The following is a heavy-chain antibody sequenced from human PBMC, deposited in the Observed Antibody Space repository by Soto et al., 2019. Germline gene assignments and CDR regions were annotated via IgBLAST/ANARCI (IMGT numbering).Heavy chain of an antibody. D-gene: IGHD5-12*01. V-gene: IGHV1-18*01. CDR2: ISAYNGNT. J-gene: IGHJ6*03. Sequence: GASVKVSRKASGYTFTSYGISWVRQAPGQGLEWMGWISAYNGNTNCAQKLQGRVTMTTDTSTSTAYMELRSLRSDDTAVYYCARTPQGAGYSGYDYVNYYYYMDVWGKGTTVTVSS. CDR1: GYTFTSYG. CDR3: ARTPQGAGYSGYDYVNYYYYMDV.